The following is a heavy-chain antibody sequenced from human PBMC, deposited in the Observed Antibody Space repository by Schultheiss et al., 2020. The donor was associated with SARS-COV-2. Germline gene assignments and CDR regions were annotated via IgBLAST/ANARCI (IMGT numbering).Heavy chain of an antibody. CDR2: IYYSGST. CDR1: GGSISSYY. Sequence: SQTLSLTCTVSGGSISSYYWSWIRQPPGKGLEWIGYIYYSGSTNYNPSLKSRVTISVDTSKNQFSLKLSSVTAADTAVYYCALGYYGSGSQDRWGYFDYWGQGTLVTVSS. J-gene: IGHJ4*02. D-gene: IGHD3-10*01. V-gene: IGHV4-59*01. CDR3: ALGYYGSGSQDRWGYFDY.